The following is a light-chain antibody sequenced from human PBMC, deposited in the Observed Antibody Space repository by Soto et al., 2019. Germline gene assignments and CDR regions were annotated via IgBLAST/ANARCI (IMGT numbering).Light chain of an antibody. J-gene: IGKJ1*01. V-gene: IGKV1-5*03. CDR1: QSITDW. CDR2: KSS. CDR3: QYCDDYSWT. Sequence: DIQMTQSPSTLSASVGDRVTITCRASQSITDWLAWYQQKPGKAPKFLIYKSSNLEGGVPSRFSGSGSGTEFTRTISSVQPDEFATYYCQYCDDYSWTFGQGTKVEIK.